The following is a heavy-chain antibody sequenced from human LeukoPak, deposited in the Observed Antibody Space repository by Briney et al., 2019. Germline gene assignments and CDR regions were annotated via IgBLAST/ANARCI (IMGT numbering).Heavy chain of an antibody. CDR2: IYYSGST. CDR3: AKGGPPFSNGSVLYVFVV. D-gene: IGHD2-8*01. CDR1: GGSISSSSYY. V-gene: IGHV4-39*01. J-gene: IGHJ3*01. Sequence: PSETLSLTCTVSGGSISSSSYYWGWIRQPPGKGLEWIGTIYYSGSTYYNPSLKSRVTMSEDTSRNQFSLRLSSVNAADTAVYYWAKGGPPFSNGSVLYVFVVGAKGKMVTFFS.